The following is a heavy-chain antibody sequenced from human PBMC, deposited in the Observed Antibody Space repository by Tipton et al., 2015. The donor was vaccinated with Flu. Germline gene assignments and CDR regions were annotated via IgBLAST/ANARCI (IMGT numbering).Heavy chain of an antibody. V-gene: IGHV4-34*01. D-gene: IGHD2-21*01. J-gene: IGHJ2*01. CDR3: ARMRARDCTLGVCYLWYFDL. Sequence: TLSLTCAVYGGSLSGHHWSWVRQAPGKGLEWIGEVNHSGNTNYNPSLKSRVTMSVDTYKSQFSLRLSSVTAADTAVYYCARMRARDCTLGVCYLWYFDLWGRGTLVTVSS. CDR1: GGSLSGHH. CDR2: VNHSGNT.